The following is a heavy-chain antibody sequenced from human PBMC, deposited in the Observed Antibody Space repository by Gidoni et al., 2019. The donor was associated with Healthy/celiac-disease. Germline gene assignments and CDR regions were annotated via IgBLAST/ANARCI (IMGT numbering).Heavy chain of an antibody. J-gene: IGHJ4*02. Sequence: VESGGGLVKPGGSLRLPCAASGFTFGRYSMNWVQAISSSSSSIYYADSMKGGFNISRADAKNSLYLQMNSLRAEDTAVYYCARVGGSSSAFDYWGQGTLVTVSS. D-gene: IGHD6-6*01. CDR1: GFTFGRYS. CDR3: ARVGGSSSAFDY. V-gene: IGHV3-21*01. CDR2: ISSSSSSI.